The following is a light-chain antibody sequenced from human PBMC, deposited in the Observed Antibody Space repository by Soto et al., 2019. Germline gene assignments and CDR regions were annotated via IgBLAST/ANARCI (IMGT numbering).Light chain of an antibody. V-gene: IGLV1-47*02. Sequence: QTVVTQPTSASGTPGQRVTISCSGSSSNIGGNYVYWYQQLPGAAPKLLIYLNDQRPSGVPDRFFGSKSGTSASLAISGLRSEDEAEYYCAAWDDSLSGPVFGGGTKLTVL. CDR3: AAWDDSLSGPV. J-gene: IGLJ2*01. CDR2: LND. CDR1: SSNIGGNY.